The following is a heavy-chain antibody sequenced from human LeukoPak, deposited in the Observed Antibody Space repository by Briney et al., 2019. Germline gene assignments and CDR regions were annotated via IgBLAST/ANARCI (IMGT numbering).Heavy chain of an antibody. D-gene: IGHD2-2*01. CDR1: GFTFSDYY. Sequence: GGSLRLSCAASGFTFSDYYMSWIRQAPGKGLEWVSYNSSSSSYTNYADSVKGRFTISRDNAKNSLYLQMNSLRAEDTAVYYCARSCSSTSCYGEPNYYYGMDVWGQGTTVTVSS. V-gene: IGHV3-11*06. CDR3: ARSCSSTSCYGEPNYYYGMDV. CDR2: NSSSSSYT. J-gene: IGHJ6*02.